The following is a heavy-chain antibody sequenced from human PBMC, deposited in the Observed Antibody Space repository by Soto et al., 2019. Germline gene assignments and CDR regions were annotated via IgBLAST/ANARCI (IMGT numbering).Heavy chain of an antibody. V-gene: IGHV1-46*01. J-gene: IGHJ4*02. Sequence: GASVKVSCKASGYSFTSHGMNWVRQAPGQGLEWMGIINPSGASTTYAQKFQGRVTMTRDTSTSTVYMELSSLRSEDTAVYYCARVGGYSYGGVDYWGQGTLVTV. CDR1: GYSFTSHG. D-gene: IGHD5-18*01. CDR3: ARVGGYSYGGVDY. CDR2: INPSGAST.